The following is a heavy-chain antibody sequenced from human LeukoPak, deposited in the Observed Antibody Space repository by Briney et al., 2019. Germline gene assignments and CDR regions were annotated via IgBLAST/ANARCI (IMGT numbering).Heavy chain of an antibody. D-gene: IGHD2-21*02. CDR1: GGSFRGFY. CDR3: ARSHSGGDCYSSRWQILYGYYYYYMDV. J-gene: IGHJ6*03. V-gene: IGHV4-34*01. CDR2: INHSGSS. Sequence: PSETLSLTCAVYGGSFRGFYWTWIRQSPGKGLEWIGEINHSGSSSYNPSLKSRIMISVDMSKNQFSLKVRSVTAADTAVYYCARSHSGGDCYSSRWQILYGYYYYYMDVWGTGTTVTVSS.